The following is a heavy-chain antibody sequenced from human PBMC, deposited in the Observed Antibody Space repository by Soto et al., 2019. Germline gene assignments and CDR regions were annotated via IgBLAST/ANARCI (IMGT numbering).Heavy chain of an antibody. D-gene: IGHD6-19*01. CDR1: GYTLTELS. CDR3: ATDLSSRSSGWSHFDY. V-gene: IGHV1-24*01. J-gene: IGHJ4*02. Sequence: ASVKVSCKVSGYTLTELSMHWVRQAPGKGLEWMGGFDPEDGETIYAQKFQGRVTMTEDTSTDTAYMELSSLRSEDTAVYYCATDLSSRSSGWSHFDYWGQGTLVTVSS. CDR2: FDPEDGET.